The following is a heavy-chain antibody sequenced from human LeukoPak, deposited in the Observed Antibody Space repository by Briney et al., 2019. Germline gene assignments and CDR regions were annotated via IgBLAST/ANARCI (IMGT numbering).Heavy chain of an antibody. V-gene: IGHV3-48*03. D-gene: IGHD3-10*01. CDR2: VSSSSSTI. CDR3: ARASLWFGPLLSEFVY. J-gene: IGHJ4*02. CDR1: GFTFSSYE. Sequence: GGSLRLSCAASGFTFSSYEMNWVRQAPGKGLEWGSYVSSSSSTIYYADSVKGRFTISRDNAKNSLYLQMSSLRAEDTAVYYCARASLWFGPLLSEFVYWGQGTLVTVSS.